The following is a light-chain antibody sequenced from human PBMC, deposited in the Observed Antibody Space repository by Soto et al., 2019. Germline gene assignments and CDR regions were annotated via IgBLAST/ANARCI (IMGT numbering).Light chain of an antibody. V-gene: IGKV3-20*01. CDR2: GAS. Sequence: EIVLTRSAGTLSLSPGERDTLSCRASQSVSSSYLAWYQQKPGQAPRLLIYGASSRATGIPDRFSGSGSGTDFTLTISRLEPEDFAVYYCQQYGSSPNTFGQGTRLE. CDR3: QQYGSSPNT. CDR1: QSVSSSY. J-gene: IGKJ5*01.